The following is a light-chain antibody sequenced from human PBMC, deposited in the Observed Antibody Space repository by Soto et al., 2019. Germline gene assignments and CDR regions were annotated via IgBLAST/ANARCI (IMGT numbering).Light chain of an antibody. CDR3: QHRCNRPPVT. CDR2: DAS. CDR1: QSVSSS. J-gene: IGKJ5*01. Sequence: EIVLTQSPATLSLSPGERATLSCRASQSVSSSLAWYQQKPVHPAPIVLIDASARAAAVTPGFCGSGCGAAFTRPTSSLVAEDVAVYYCQHRCNRPPVTFGQGTRLEIK. V-gene: IGKV3-11*01.